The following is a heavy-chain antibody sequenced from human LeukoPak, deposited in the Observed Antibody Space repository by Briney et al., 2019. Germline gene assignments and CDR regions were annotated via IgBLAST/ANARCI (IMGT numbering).Heavy chain of an antibody. CDR1: GFTFSSDG. Sequence: GRSLRLSCAASGFTFSSDGMYWVRQAPVPGLERVAVIWYDGSNKYYADSVKGRFTISRVNSTNTLYLQMSSLRSEDTAVYYCARGRLYSSSSWVAFDIWGQGTMVTVSS. CDR2: IWYDGSNK. J-gene: IGHJ3*02. V-gene: IGHV3-33*01. CDR3: ARGRLYSSSSWVAFDI. D-gene: IGHD6-6*01.